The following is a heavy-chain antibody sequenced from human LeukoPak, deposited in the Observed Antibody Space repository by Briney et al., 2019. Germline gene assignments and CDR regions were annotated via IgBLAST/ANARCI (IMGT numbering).Heavy chain of an antibody. D-gene: IGHD3-10*01. CDR2: MNPNNGNT. V-gene: IGHV1-8*01. CDR3: VRDGEGVAISVNYWFDP. J-gene: IGHJ5*02. CDR1: GFTFTSYD. Sequence: ASVKVSCKASGFTFTSYDINWVRQASGQGLEWMGWMNPNNGNTGYAQKFQGRVTMTRDTSISTAYMELRGLRSEDTAVYYCVRDGEGVAISVNYWFDPWGQGTLVTVS.